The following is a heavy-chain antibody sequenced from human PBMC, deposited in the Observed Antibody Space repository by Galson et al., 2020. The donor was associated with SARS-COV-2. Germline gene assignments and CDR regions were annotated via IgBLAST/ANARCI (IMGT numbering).Heavy chain of an antibody. CDR1: GGTFSSSD. V-gene: IGHV1-69*13. J-gene: IGHJ4*02. CDR2: FIHVFHTA. Sequence: SVKVSCKASGGTFSSSDVNCVRQAPGQGLEWLGGFIHVFHTATYAQKFQGRVKITEDEPTTTAYMELTSLRSDDTAVYFCVRGEVQTLDYWGQGTLDTVSS. D-gene: IGHD1-1*01. CDR3: VRGEVQTLDY.